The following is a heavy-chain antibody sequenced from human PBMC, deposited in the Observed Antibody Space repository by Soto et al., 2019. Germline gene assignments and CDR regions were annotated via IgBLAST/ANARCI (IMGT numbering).Heavy chain of an antibody. CDR3: ARVRDSGITSFGVVSGYFQH. CDR2: IIPIFGTA. CDR1: GGTFSSYA. J-gene: IGHJ1*01. D-gene: IGHD3-3*01. Sequence: GASVKVSCKASGGTFSSYATSWVRQAPGQGLEWMGGIIPIFGTANYAQKFQGRVTITADKSTSTAYMELSSLRSEDTAVYYCARVRDSGITSFGVVSGYFQHWGQGTLVTVSS. V-gene: IGHV1-69*06.